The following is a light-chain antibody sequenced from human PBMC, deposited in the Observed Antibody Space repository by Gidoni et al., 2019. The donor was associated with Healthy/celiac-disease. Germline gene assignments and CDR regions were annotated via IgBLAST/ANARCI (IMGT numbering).Light chain of an antibody. CDR3: QQRSNWPPVS. CDR2: DAS. Sequence: EIVLTQSPATLSLSPGERATLSCRASQSVSSYLAWYQQKPGQAPRLLIYDASNRATVIPARCSGSGSGTDFTLTISSLEPEDFAVDYCQQRSNWPPVSFGQGTKLEIK. V-gene: IGKV3-11*01. CDR1: QSVSSY. J-gene: IGKJ2*03.